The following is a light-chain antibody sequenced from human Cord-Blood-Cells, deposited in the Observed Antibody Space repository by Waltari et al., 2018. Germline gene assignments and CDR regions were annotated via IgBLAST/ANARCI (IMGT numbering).Light chain of an antibody. V-gene: IGKV3-20*01. CDR1: QSVSSSY. CDR3: QQYGSSPQT. CDR2: GAS. J-gene: IGKJ1*01. Sequence: EIVLTQSPGTLSLSPGERATLSCRASQSVSSSYLAWYQQKPGQAPRLLIYGASSRATCIPDRFSGSGSGTDFPLTISRLEPEDFAVYYCQQYGSSPQTFGQGTKVEIK.